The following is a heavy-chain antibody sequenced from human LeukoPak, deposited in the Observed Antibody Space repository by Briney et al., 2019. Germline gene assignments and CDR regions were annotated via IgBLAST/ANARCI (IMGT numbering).Heavy chain of an antibody. CDR3: VKEFTVPWGALYFFDY. J-gene: IGHJ4*02. CDR2: ISGSGGST. V-gene: IGHV3-23*01. Sequence: GGSLRLSCAASGFTFSSYAMSWVRQAPGKGLEWVSGISGSGGSTYYADSVKGRFTISRDNSKNTLYLQMNSLRAEDTAVYYCVKEFTVPWGALYFFDYWGQGTLVTVSS. D-gene: IGHD1-26*01. CDR1: GFTFSSYA.